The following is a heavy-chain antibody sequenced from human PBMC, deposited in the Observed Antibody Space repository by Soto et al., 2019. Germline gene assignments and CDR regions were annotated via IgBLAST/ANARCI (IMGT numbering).Heavy chain of an antibody. D-gene: IGHD6-13*01. CDR3: ARAAMGGSSWPFDY. J-gene: IGHJ4*02. CDR1: GFTFRNYAM. CDR2: IYHSGST. V-gene: IGHV4-4*02. Sequence: PGGSLRLSCAASGFTFRNYAMTWVRQPPGKGLEWIGEIYHSGSTNYNPSLKSRVTISVDKSKNQFSMKLSSVTAADTAVYYCARAAMGGSSWPFDYWGQGTLVTVSS.